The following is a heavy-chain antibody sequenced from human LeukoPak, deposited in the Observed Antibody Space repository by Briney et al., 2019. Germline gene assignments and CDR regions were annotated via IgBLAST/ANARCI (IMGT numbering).Heavy chain of an antibody. D-gene: IGHD1-26*01. CDR2: INHSGDS. CDR1: GGSFSGYY. CDR3: VRLGGIYYYYYMEV. J-gene: IGHJ6*03. V-gene: IGHV4-34*01. Sequence: SETLSLTCAVYGGSFSGYYWSWIRQPPGKGLEWIGEINHSGDSNYHPSLKSRVTMSVDTSKNQFSLKLSSVTAADTAMYYCVRLGGIYYYYYMEVWGKGTTVTVSS.